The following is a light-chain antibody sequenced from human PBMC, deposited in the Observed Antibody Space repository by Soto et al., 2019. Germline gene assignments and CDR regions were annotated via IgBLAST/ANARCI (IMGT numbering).Light chain of an antibody. J-gene: IGKJ1*01. Sequence: EMVLTKAPGTLYLSPEDRATLSCRASQRGSSTSLAWSQQKPGQAPRLLIYGASSRATAIPDRFSGSGSGTDFTLTISRLEPEDFAVYYCQQYTSSWTFGHGTKVEVK. CDR2: GAS. CDR3: QQYTSSWT. CDR1: QRGSSTS. V-gene: IGKV3-20*01.